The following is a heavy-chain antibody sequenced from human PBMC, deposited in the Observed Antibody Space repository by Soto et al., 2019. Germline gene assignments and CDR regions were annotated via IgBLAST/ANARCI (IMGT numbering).Heavy chain of an antibody. CDR2: ISYSGST. J-gene: IGHJ4*02. CDR1: GGSIKGDY. V-gene: IGHV4-59*08. Sequence: SETLSLTCTVSGGSIKGDYWNWIRQPPWKGLEWIGFISYSGSTNYNPSLKSRLTISVDTSKNQFSLKLSSATAADTAVYYCARQNSAYYYFDYWGLGALVTVSS. D-gene: IGHD2-21*01. CDR3: ARQNSAYYYFDY.